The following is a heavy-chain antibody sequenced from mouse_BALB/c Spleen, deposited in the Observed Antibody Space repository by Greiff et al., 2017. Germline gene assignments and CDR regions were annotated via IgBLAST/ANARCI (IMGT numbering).Heavy chain of an antibody. D-gene: IGHD1-1*01. CDR3: ARDYGSSWWYCDV. Sequence: EVHLVESGGGLVKPGGSLKLSCAASGFTFSSYAMSWVRQTPEKRLEWVASISSGGSTYYPDSVKGRFTISRDNARNILYLQMSSLRSEDTAMYYCARDYGSSWWYCDVWGAGTTVTVSS. V-gene: IGHV5-6-5*01. CDR1: GFTFSSYA. CDR2: ISSGGST. J-gene: IGHJ1*01.